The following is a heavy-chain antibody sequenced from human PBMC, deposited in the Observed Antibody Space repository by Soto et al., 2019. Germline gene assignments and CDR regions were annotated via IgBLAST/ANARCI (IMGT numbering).Heavy chain of an antibody. J-gene: IGHJ6*02. D-gene: IGHD6-6*01. CDR2: IDPSDSYT. V-gene: IGHV5-10-1*01. CDR1: GYSFTNYW. Sequence: GEALVISCHGPGYSFTNYWIRWVRPLPGKGLEWMGRIDPSDSYTNYSPSFQGHATISAKKSIRTAFLQWSRLKDSAHAMYYFASLVASIGARPELHGMDVWGQGTTVTVSS. CDR3: ASLVASIGARPELHGMDV.